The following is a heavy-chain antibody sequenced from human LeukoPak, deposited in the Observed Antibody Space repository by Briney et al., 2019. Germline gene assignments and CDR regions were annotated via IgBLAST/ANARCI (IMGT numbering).Heavy chain of an antibody. CDR2: INHSGST. Sequence: SETLSLTCALYGGSFSGFYWSWIRQPPGKGLEWIGEINHSGSTNYNPSLKSRVTISVDTSTNQFSLKLSSVPAADTAVYYCARGWGEQHGYYYYYYGMDVWGQGTTVTVSS. J-gene: IGHJ6*02. CDR1: GGSFSGFY. V-gene: IGHV4-34*01. D-gene: IGHD3-16*01. CDR3: ARGWGEQHGYYYYYYGMDV.